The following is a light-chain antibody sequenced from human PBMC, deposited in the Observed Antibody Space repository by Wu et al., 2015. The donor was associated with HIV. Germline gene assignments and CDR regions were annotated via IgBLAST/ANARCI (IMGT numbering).Light chain of an antibody. CDR3: QQYNSFSPIT. CDR2: KAS. J-gene: IGKJ5*01. CDR1: QRISSW. Sequence: DIQMTQSPSTLSASVGDRVAITCRASQRISSWLAWYQQKPGKAPKLLIYKASSLESGVPPRFSGSGSGTEFTLTINSQHPDDFAVYYCQQYNSFSPITFGQGTRLETK. V-gene: IGKV1-5*03.